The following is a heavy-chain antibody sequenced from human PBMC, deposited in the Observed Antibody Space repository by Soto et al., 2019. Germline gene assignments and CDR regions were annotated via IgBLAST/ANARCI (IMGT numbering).Heavy chain of an antibody. Sequence: QVQLQQWGAGLLKPSETLSLSCGVSGGSLRDNYWSWIRQAPGKGLEWIGEINHYGTINYNPSLRRRVTISVDTSNNQVYLKLASVTAADTAVYFCARGGNIVRGLAAPFDYWGRGTLVTVS. J-gene: IGHJ4*02. CDR2: INHYGTI. CDR3: ARGGNIVRGLAAPFDY. CDR1: GGSLRDNY. D-gene: IGHD2-21*01. V-gene: IGHV4-34*01.